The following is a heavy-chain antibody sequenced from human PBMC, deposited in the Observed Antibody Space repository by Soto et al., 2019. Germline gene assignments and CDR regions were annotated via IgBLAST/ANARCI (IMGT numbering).Heavy chain of an antibody. D-gene: IGHD3-10*01. J-gene: IGHJ3*02. CDR1: GGSISSYY. V-gene: IGHV4-59*08. CDR2: IYYSGST. CDR3: ARGKLLWFGESTLGAFDI. Sequence: TSETLSLTCTVSGGSISSYYWSWIRQPPGKGLEWIGYIYYSGSTNYNPSLKSRVTISVDTSKNQFSLKLSSVTAADTAVYYCARGKLLWFGESTLGAFDIWGQGTMVTVSS.